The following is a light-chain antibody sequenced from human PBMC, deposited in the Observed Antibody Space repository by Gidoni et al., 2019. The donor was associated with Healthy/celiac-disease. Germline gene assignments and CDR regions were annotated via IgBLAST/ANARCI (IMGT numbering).Light chain of an antibody. J-gene: IGLJ2*01. CDR1: SSNIGKNY. Sequence: QSVLTQPPSVSAAPGQKVTITCSGSSSNIGKNYVSWYQHIPGTAPKLLIYDNNKRPSGIPDRFSGSKSGTSATLGSTGLQTGDEADYYCGTWDSSLSAAGVFGGGTKLTVL. CDR3: GTWDSSLSAAGV. V-gene: IGLV1-51*01. CDR2: DNN.